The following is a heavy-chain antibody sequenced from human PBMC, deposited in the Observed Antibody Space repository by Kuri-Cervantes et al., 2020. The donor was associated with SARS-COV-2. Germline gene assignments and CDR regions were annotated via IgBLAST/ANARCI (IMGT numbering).Heavy chain of an antibody. D-gene: IGHD3-22*01. CDR2: ISGSGGST. CDR1: GFTFSSYA. V-gene: IGHV3-23*01. J-gene: IGHJ4*02. Sequence: GESLKISCAASGFTFSSYAVSWVRQAPGKGLEWVSAISGSGGSTYYADSVKGRFTISRDNSKNTLYLQMNSLRAEDTAVYYCAKARNYYDSSGYNYWGQGTLVTVSS. CDR3: AKARNYYDSSGYNY.